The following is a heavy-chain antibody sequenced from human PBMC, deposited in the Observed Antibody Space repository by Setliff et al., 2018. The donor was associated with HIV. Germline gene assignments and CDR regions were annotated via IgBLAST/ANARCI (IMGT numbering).Heavy chain of an antibody. Sequence: SVRSPARLLDTCLVASICTGCDRPLDKGLSGWVGSTPTVVAQTIPQRFRGRVTMTRDTSINTAYMELSGLRSDDTALYYCARRLSSGSYFDYWGQGTLVTVSS. CDR2: STPTVVA. J-gene: IGHJ4*02. D-gene: IGHD3-10*01. CDR3: ARRLSSGSYFDY. V-gene: IGHV1-2*06. CDR1: DTCLVAS.